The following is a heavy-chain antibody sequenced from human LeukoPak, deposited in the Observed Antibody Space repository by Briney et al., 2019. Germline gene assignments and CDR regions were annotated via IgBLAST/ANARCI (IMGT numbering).Heavy chain of an antibody. D-gene: IGHD3-9*01. V-gene: IGHV3-33*01. CDR1: GFTFSSYG. CDR2: IWYDGSNK. J-gene: IGHJ4*02. Sequence: GRSLRLSCAASGFTFSSYGMHWVRQAPGKGLEWVAVIWYDGSNKYYADSVKGRFTISRDNSKNTLYLQMNSLRAEDTAVYYCARDLTPNYDILAGTLDYWGQGTLVTVSS. CDR3: ARDLTPNYDILAGTLDY.